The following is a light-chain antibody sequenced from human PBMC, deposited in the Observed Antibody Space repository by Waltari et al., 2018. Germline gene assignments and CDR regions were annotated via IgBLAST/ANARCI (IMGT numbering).Light chain of an antibody. V-gene: IGLV3-1*01. CDR1: TSGDTY. J-gene: IGLJ2*01. CDR3: QAWDTKV. Sequence: YPLTQPPSVSVSPGQTASITCSRATSGDTYVSWYQQKPGQSPVRVIYQHSKRPSRIPERFSGSNAGNTATLTISGTQAMDEADYYCQAWDTKVFGGGTKLTVL. CDR2: QHS.